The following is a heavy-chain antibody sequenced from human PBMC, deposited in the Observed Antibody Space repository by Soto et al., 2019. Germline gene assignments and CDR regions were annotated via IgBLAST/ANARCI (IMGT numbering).Heavy chain of an antibody. D-gene: IGHD2-21*01. V-gene: IGHV1-18*01. Sequence: ASVKVSCKASTYTSRTYGISWVRQAPGQGLEWMGWIGVHSGNTNYAQKVQDRVTITADESTSTAYMELSSLRSEDTAVYYCARGLVVYYYYGMDVWGQGTTVTVSS. J-gene: IGHJ6*02. CDR3: ARGLVVYYYYGMDV. CDR2: IGVHSGNT. CDR1: TYTSRTYG.